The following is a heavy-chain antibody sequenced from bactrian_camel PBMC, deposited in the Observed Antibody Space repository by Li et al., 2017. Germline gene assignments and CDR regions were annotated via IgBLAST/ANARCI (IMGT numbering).Heavy chain of an antibody. Sequence: DVQLVESGGGSVETGGSLNLSCTVSGYTASGHCMGWFRQAPGEGLEWVSTINNRDDSTAYADTVKGRFTIIMNNAQNTVWLQMNSLLPEDTAVYYCAASWDVSAKWALESMTRPDFGYWGQGTQVTVS. CDR3: AASWDVSAKWALESMTRPDFGY. J-gene: IGHJ6*01. D-gene: IGHD3*01. CDR1: GYTASGHC. CDR2: INNRDDST. V-gene: IGHV3S40*01.